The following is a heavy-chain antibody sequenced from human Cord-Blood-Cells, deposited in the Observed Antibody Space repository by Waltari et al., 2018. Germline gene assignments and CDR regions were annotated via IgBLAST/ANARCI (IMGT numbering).Heavy chain of an antibody. CDR3: ARLGYCSSTSCPRFDP. V-gene: IGHV1-69*01. D-gene: IGHD2-2*01. Sequence: QVQLVQSGAEVKKPGSSVKVSCKASGGTFSSYVISWVRQAPGQGLEWMGGIIPIFGTANYAQKFQGRVTITADESTSTAYMELSSLRSEDTAVYYCARLGYCSSTSCPRFDPWGQGTLVTVSS. CDR1: GGTFSSYV. J-gene: IGHJ5*02. CDR2: IIPIFGTA.